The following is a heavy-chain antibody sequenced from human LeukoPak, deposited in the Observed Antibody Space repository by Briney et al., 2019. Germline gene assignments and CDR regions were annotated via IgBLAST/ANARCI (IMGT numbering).Heavy chain of an antibody. CDR1: GFTVSSNY. CDR2: ISSSSSYI. V-gene: IGHV3-21*01. J-gene: IGHJ4*02. Sequence: GGSLRLSCAASGFTVSSNYMSWVRQAPGKGLEWVSSISSSSSYIYYADSVKGRFTISRDNAKNSLHLQMNSLRAEDTAVYYCARDRVLWFGESREGFDYWGQGTLVTVSS. CDR3: ARDRVLWFGESREGFDY. D-gene: IGHD3-10*01.